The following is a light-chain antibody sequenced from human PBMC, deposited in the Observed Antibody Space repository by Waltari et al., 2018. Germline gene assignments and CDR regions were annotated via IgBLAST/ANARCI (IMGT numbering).Light chain of an antibody. CDR2: GAS. Sequence: IVLTQSPGTLSLSPGERATLPCRASQSVSSSYLAWYQQKPGQAPRLLISGASSRATGIPDRFSGSRSGTDFTLTISRLEPEDFAVYYCQQYGNSLTFGGGTKVEIK. CDR1: QSVSSSY. V-gene: IGKV3-20*01. J-gene: IGKJ4*01. CDR3: QQYGNSLT.